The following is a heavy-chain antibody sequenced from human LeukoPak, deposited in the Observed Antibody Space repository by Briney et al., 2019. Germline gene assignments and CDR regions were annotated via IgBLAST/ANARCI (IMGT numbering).Heavy chain of an antibody. CDR2: IYHSGST. D-gene: IGHD7-27*01. CDR3: ARTGDGYYYYNGMDV. J-gene: IGHJ6*02. V-gene: IGHV4-38-2*02. CDR1: GHSISSGYY. Sequence: PSETLSLTCTVSGHSISSGYYWGWLWQPPGKGLEWIGSIYHSGSTYYNPSLKSRVTISVDMSKNQFSLKLSSVTAADTAVYYCARTGDGYYYYNGMDVWGQGTTVTVSS.